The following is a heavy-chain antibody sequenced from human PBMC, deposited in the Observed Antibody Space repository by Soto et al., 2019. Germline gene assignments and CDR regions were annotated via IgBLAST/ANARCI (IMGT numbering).Heavy chain of an antibody. Sequence: QVQQVESGGGLVKPGGSLRLSCAASGFTFSDYYMRWIRQAPGKGLEWVSYISSSGSTIYYADSVKGRFTISRDNAKNSLYLQMNSLRAEDTAVYYCVWVYDSSGYPDPDYWGQGTLVTVSS. CDR1: GFTFSDYY. CDR2: ISSSGSTI. D-gene: IGHD3-22*01. V-gene: IGHV3-11*01. J-gene: IGHJ4*02. CDR3: VWVYDSSGYPDPDY.